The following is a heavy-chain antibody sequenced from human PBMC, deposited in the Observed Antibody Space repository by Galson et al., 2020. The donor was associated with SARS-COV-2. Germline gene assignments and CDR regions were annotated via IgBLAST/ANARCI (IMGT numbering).Heavy chain of an antibody. CDR1: GFTFSSYE. V-gene: IGHV3-48*03. CDR3: ARGPNVRIAAAGTWFDP. Sequence: GGSLRLSCAASGFTFSSYEMNWVRQAPGKGLEWVSYISSSGSTIYYADSVKGRFTISRDNAKNSLYLQINSLRAEDTAVYYCARGPNVRIAAAGTWFDPWGQGTLVTVSS. D-gene: IGHD6-13*01. CDR2: ISSSGSTI. J-gene: IGHJ5*02.